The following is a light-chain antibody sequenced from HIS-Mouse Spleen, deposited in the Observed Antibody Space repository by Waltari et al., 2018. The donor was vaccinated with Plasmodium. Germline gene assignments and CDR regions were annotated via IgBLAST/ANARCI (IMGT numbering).Light chain of an antibody. CDR1: QSVSSSY. CDR3: QQYGSSPIT. V-gene: IGKV3-20*01. CDR2: SAS. Sequence: EIVLTQSPGTLSLSPGERATLSCRASQSVSSSYFAWYQQKPGQAPRLLILSASSRATGIPDRFSGSGSGTDFTLTISRLEPEDFAVYYCQQYGSSPITFGQGTRLEIK. J-gene: IGKJ5*01.